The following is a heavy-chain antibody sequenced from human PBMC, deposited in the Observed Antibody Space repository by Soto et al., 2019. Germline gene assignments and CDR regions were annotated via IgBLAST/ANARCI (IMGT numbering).Heavy chain of an antibody. J-gene: IGHJ4*02. CDR1: GFTFSSYA. Sequence: GGPLRLSCAASGFTFSSYAMIWVRQAPGKGLEWVSAISVSGGSTYYADSVKGRFTISRDNSKNTLYLQMNSLRAEDTAVYYCAKPYSGSFLRFDYWGQGTLVTVSS. CDR2: ISVSGGST. V-gene: IGHV3-23*01. CDR3: AKPYSGSFLRFDY. D-gene: IGHD1-26*01.